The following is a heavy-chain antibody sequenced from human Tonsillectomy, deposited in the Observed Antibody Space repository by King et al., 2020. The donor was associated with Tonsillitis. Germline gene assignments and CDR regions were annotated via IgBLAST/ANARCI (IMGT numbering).Heavy chain of an antibody. V-gene: IGHV4-39*07. Sequence: QLQESGPGLVKPSETLSLTCIVSGASISTSNYYWGWIRQTPGKGLEWIASIFYSGSTYYDPSLKSRVEISMDTSRNQISLKLSSVTVADTAVYYCARLNDYGGNPKGGQGTRVTVSS. CDR2: IFYSGST. J-gene: IGHJ4*02. CDR3: ARLNDYGGNPK. CDR1: GASISTSNYY. D-gene: IGHD4-23*01.